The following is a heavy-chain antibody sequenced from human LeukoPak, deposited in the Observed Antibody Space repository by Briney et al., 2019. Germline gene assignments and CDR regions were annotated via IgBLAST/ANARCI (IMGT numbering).Heavy chain of an antibody. CDR1: GFTFSDHY. D-gene: IGHD2-21*01. V-gene: IGHV3-72*01. Sequence: GGSLRLSCAASGFTFSDHYMDWVRQAPGKGLGWVGRSRDKANSYTTEYAAPVKGRFTISRDDSKNSLYLQINSLKTEDTAVYYCVRVFAQAAFDIWGQGAMVTVSS. CDR3: VRVFAQAAFDI. J-gene: IGHJ3*02. CDR2: SRDKANSYTT.